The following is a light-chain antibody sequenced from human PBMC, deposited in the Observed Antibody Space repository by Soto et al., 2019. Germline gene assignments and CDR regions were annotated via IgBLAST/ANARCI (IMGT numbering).Light chain of an antibody. CDR3: TSFAPGRIYV. Sequence: QSVLTQPASVSGSPGQSITISCSGTNTDVGAYDYVSWYQQHPGKAPKLILYDVINRPSGVSDRFSGSKSGNTASLTISGLQAEDEGDYYCTSFAPGRIYVFGSGTKLTVL. CDR1: NTDVGAYDY. V-gene: IGLV2-14*03. J-gene: IGLJ1*01. CDR2: DVI.